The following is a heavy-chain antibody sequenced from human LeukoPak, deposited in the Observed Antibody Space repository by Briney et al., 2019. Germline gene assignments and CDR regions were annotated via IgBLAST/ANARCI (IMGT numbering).Heavy chain of an antibody. CDR2: IGRTSRSI. J-gene: IGHJ4*02. CDR1: GFSFNTYS. Sequence: GGSLRLSCAASGFSFNTYSMNWVRQAPGKGLEWVSSIGRTSRSIYYTDSVKGRFTVSRDNAKNSLSLQMNSLRVEDTAVYYCAREGGATGEGFDYWGQGTLVTVSS. D-gene: IGHD1-26*01. V-gene: IGHV3-21*01. CDR3: AREGGATGEGFDY.